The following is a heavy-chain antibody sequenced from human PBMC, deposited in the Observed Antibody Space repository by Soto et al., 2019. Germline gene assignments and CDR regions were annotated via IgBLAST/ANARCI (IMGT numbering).Heavy chain of an antibody. CDR3: ARVGPWVPYYYDSSPYTFENWFDP. J-gene: IGHJ5*02. D-gene: IGHD3-22*01. Sequence: SETLSLTCAVSGYSISSGYYWGWLRQPPGKGLEWIGGIYHGGSTYYNTSLNRRVTLSIDMTNNHVSLILNYVTAADTSVYYCARVGPWVPYYYDSSPYTFENWFDPWGQGTLVTVSS. V-gene: IGHV4-38-2*01. CDR1: GYSISSGYY. CDR2: IYHGGST.